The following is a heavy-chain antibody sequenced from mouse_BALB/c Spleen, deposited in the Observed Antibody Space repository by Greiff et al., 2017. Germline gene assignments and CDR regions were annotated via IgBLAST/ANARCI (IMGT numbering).Heavy chain of an antibody. V-gene: IGHV1-4*02. D-gene: IGHD2-10*02. CDR1: GYTFTSYW. CDR2: INPSSGYT. Sequence: VQLQESGAELAKPGASVKMSCKASGYTFTSYWMHWVKQRPGQGLEWIGYINPSSGYTEYSQKFKDKTTLTADKSSSTAYMQLSSLTSEDSAVYYCARKEYGNYVTWFAYWGQGTLVTVSA. J-gene: IGHJ3*01. CDR3: ARKEYGNYVTWFAY.